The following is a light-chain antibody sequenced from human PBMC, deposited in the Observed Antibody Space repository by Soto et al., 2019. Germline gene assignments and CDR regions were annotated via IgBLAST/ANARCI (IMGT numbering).Light chain of an antibody. CDR3: CSYAGSRV. J-gene: IGLJ3*02. V-gene: IGLV2-23*01. CDR2: EGS. Sequence: QYALTQAASGSGSPGQSITISCTGTSSDVGSYNLVSWYQQHPGKAPKLMIYEGSKRPSGVSNRFSGSKSGNTASLTISGLQAEDEADYYCCSYAGSRVFGGGTQLTVL. CDR1: SSDVGSYNL.